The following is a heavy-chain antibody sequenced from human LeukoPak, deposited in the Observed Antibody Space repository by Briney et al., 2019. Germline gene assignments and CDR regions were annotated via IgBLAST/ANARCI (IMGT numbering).Heavy chain of an antibody. D-gene: IGHD1-26*01. CDR3: ARAGSIRFDY. J-gene: IGHJ4*02. CDR1: GFTFSSYA. CDR2: ISGRDDNT. V-gene: IGHV3-23*01. Sequence: QAGGSLRLSCAASGFTFSSYAMSWVRQAPGKGLEWVSGISGRDDNTYYADSVKGRFTISRDDSKNTLYLQMNSLRAEDTAVYYCARAGSIRFDYWGQGTLVTVSS.